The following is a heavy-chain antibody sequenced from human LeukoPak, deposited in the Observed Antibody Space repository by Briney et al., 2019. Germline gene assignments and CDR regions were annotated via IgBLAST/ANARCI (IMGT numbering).Heavy chain of an antibody. CDR1: GFTFSSYA. J-gene: IGHJ6*04. CDR3: AELGITMIGGV. CDR2: ISVSGGST. Sequence: GGSLRLSCAASGFTFSSYAMNWVRQAPGQGLEWVSSISVSGGSTYYANSVKGRFTISRDNAKNSLYLQMNSLRAEDTAVYYCAELGITMIGGVWGKGTTVTISS. V-gene: IGHV3-23*01. D-gene: IGHD3-10*02.